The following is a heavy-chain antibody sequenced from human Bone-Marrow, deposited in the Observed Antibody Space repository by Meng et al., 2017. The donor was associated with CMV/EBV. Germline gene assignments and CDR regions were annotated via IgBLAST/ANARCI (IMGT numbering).Heavy chain of an antibody. CDR3: ARVRRATVVTPGCFDY. J-gene: IGHJ4*02. Sequence: GSLRLSCTVSGGSIGSSSYYWGWIRQPPGKGLEWIGSIYYSGSTYYNPSLKSRVTISVDTSKNQFSLKLSSVTAADTAVYYCARVRRATVVTPGCFDYWGQGTLVTVSS. CDR2: IYYSGST. D-gene: IGHD4-23*01. V-gene: IGHV4-39*07. CDR1: GGSIGSSSYY.